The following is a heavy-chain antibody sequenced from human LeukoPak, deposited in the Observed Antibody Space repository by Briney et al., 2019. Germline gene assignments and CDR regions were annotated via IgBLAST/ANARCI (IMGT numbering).Heavy chain of an antibody. Sequence: SVKVSCKASGGTFSSYAISWVRQAPGQGLGWMGGIIPIFGTANYAQKFQGRVTITADESTSTAYMELSSLRSEDTAVYYCARSDYDSSGYHRYWGQGTLVTVSS. CDR1: GGTFSSYA. D-gene: IGHD3-22*01. J-gene: IGHJ4*02. CDR2: IIPIFGTA. CDR3: ARSDYDSSGYHRY. V-gene: IGHV1-69*13.